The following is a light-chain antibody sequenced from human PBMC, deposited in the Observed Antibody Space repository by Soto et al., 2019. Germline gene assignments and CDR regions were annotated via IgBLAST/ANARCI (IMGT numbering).Light chain of an antibody. Sequence: EIVMTQSPATLSVSPGERATLSYRASQSVSSNLAWYQQKPGQAPRLLIYGASTRATGIPARFSGSGSGTEFTLTISSLQSEDFAVYYCQQYGSSLWTFGQGTKVEIK. CDR1: QSVSSN. J-gene: IGKJ1*01. CDR2: GAS. CDR3: QQYGSSLWT. V-gene: IGKV3-15*01.